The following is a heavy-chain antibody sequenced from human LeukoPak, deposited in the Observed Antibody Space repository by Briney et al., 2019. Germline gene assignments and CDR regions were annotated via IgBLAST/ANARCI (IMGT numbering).Heavy chain of an antibody. J-gene: IGHJ6*03. Sequence: GGSLRLSCAASGFTFSSYAMSWVRQAPGKGLEWVSGISGSGGSTYYADSVKGRFTISRDNSKNTQYLQMNSLRAEDTAVYYCAKGSSNTYHYYMDVWGKGTTVTVSS. D-gene: IGHD2-8*01. CDR2: ISGSGGST. CDR1: GFTFSSYA. V-gene: IGHV3-23*01. CDR3: AKGSSNTYHYYMDV.